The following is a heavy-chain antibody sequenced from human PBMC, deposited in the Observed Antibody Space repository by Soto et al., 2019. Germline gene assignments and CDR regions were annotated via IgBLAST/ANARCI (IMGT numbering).Heavy chain of an antibody. CDR1: GGSISSPFYY. V-gene: IGHV4-39*01. CDR2: IHYGGST. D-gene: IGHD5-12*01. CDR3: ARAPNPLAYDYFDP. Sequence: SETLSLTCTVSGGSISSPFYYWGWIRQPPGKGLEWIGSIHYGGSTYYNSALKSRVSTSVDTSKNQFSLNLTSVTAADTAVYYCARAPNPLAYDYFDPWGQGILVTVSS. J-gene: IGHJ5*02.